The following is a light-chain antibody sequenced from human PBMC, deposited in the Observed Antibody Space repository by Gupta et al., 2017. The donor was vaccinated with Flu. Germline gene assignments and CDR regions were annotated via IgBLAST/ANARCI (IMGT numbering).Light chain of an antibody. CDR2: WAS. CDR3: HQDDTTPYT. Sequence: DIVMTQSPDSLAVSLGERATVNCKSSQAILYARNNNNFLGWYQHKPGQPPRLLIYWASSREPGVSNRFNGSGSGTDFTLTINDVQPEDVAFYYCHQDDTTPYTFGQGTMMEIK. CDR1: QAILYARNNNNF. V-gene: IGKV4-1*01. J-gene: IGKJ2*01.